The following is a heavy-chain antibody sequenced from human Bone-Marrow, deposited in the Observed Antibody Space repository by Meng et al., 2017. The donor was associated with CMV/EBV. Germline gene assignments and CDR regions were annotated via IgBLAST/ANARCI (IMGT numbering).Heavy chain of an antibody. CDR3: ARPRDYDFWSGPGGMDV. J-gene: IGHJ6*02. D-gene: IGHD3-3*01. CDR2: IIPILGIA. V-gene: IGHV1-69*10. CDR1: GGTFSSYA. Sequence: SVKVSCKASGGTFSSYAISWVRQAPGQGLEWMGGIIPILGIANYAQKFQGRVTITADKSTSTAYMELSSLRSEDTAVYYCARPRDYDFWSGPGGMDVWGQGTTVTVSS.